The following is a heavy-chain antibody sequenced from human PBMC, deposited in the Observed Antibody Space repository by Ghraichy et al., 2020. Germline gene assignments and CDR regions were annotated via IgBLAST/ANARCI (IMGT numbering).Heavy chain of an antibody. J-gene: IGHJ4*02. D-gene: IGHD5-12*01. Sequence: GGSLRLSCAASGFTFDDYAMHWVRQAPGKGLEWVSGISWNSGSIGYADSVKGRFTISRDNAKNSLYLQMNSLRAEDTALYYCAKDWGDHKGYSGYERGGWGQGTLVTVSS. V-gene: IGHV3-9*01. CDR1: GFTFDDYA. CDR2: ISWNSGSI. CDR3: AKDWGDHKGYSGYERGG.